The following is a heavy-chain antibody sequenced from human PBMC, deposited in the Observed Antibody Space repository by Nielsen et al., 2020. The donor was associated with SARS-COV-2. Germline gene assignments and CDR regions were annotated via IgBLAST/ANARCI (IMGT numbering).Heavy chain of an antibody. CDR1: GYTFTDYY. J-gene: IGHJ6*02. CDR3: SRARATIFGLVMSYGMDV. CDR2: INPYSGGT. Sequence: ASVKVSCKASGYTFTDYYIHWARQAPGQGLEWMGRINPYSGGTNYTQKFQGTVTMTRDASISTVYMELTSDDTAVYYCSRARATIFGLVMSYGMDVWGQGITVAVSS. D-gene: IGHD3/OR15-3a*01. V-gene: IGHV1-2*06.